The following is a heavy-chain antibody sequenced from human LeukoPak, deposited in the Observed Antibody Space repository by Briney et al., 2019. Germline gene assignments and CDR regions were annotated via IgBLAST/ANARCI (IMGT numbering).Heavy chain of an antibody. CDR1: GFTFSSYG. V-gene: IGHV3-30*02. J-gene: IGHJ4*02. CDR2: IRYDGSNK. CDR3: ASLPAIRDDY. D-gene: IGHD2-21*02. Sequence: GGSLRPSCAASGFTFSSYGMHWVRQAPGKGLEWVAFIRYDGSNKYYADSVKGRFTISRDNSKNTLYLQMNSLRAEDTAVYYCASLPAIRDDYWGQGTLVTVSS.